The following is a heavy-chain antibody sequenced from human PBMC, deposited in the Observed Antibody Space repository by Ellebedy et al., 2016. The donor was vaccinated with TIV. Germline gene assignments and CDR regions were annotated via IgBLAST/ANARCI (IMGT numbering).Heavy chain of an antibody. CDR2: EYYSGTT. CDR1: GGSVNYYY. V-gene: IGHV4-59*02. CDR3: AKDREITGYYSP. J-gene: IGHJ5*02. Sequence: MPSETLSLTCNVSGGSVNYYYWSWVRQPPGKELGWVGFEYYSGTTHYNPSLKSRVTISVDTSKNQFSLTLNSVTAADTAKYFCAKDREITGYYSPWGQGIQVTVS. D-gene: IGHD3-22*01.